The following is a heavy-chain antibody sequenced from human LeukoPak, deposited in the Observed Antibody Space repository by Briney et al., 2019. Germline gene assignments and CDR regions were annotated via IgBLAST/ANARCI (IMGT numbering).Heavy chain of an antibody. D-gene: IGHD1-1*01. V-gene: IGHV1-46*01. Sequence: ASVKVSCKASGYTFTTYYIHWVRQAPGQGLEWMGIIHPSDGTTIYAQNFQGRVTMTRDTSTSIVYMEVSSLRSEDTAVYYCARGINMGTTTDAFDIRGQGTMVTVSS. CDR2: IHPSDGTT. J-gene: IGHJ3*02. CDR3: ARGINMGTTTDAFDI. CDR1: GYTFTTYY.